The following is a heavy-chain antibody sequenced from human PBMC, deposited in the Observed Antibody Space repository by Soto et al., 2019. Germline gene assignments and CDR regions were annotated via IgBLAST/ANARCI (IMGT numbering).Heavy chain of an antibody. CDR2: IIPILGIA. V-gene: IGHV1-69*04. CDR1: GGTFSSYT. Sequence: ASVKVSCKASGGTFSSYTISRVRQAPGQGLEWMGKIIPILGIANYAQKFQGRVTITADKATSTAYMELSRLRSEDTAVYYCAREGGSGSYCDYWGQGTLVTVS. D-gene: IGHD3-10*01. J-gene: IGHJ4*02. CDR3: AREGGSGSYCDY.